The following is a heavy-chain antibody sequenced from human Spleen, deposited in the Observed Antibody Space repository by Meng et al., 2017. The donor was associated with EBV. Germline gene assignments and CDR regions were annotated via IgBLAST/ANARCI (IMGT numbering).Heavy chain of an antibody. J-gene: IGHJ1*01. D-gene: IGHD6-19*01. V-gene: IGHV4-61*08. CDR1: DVSVNRGEYY. Sequence: VTPHDAGPGLVQPSDTLSLPCSVVDVSVNRGEYYCTWIRQSPGKGLEWIGYIHYGGASNYNPSLKSRVTISLDTSKNQFSLNLRSVTAADTAVYFCARLGGAGPNSYFQHWGQGTLVTVSS. CDR2: IHYGGAS. CDR3: ARLGGAGPNSYFQH.